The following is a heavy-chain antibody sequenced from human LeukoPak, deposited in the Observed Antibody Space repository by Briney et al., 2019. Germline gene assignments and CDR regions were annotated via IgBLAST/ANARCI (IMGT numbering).Heavy chain of an antibody. V-gene: IGHV3-15*01. CDR3: TTAPAAYTFDS. Sequence: GGSLRLSCAASGFTFNNAWMSWVRQAPGKGLEWIGRIKSITDGGTTVYSAPVKDRFTISRDDSKNTLYLQMNSLKTADTAVYYCTTAPAAYTFDSWGQGTLVTVSS. CDR1: GFTFNNAW. CDR2: IKSITDGGTT. D-gene: IGHD3-16*01. J-gene: IGHJ4*02.